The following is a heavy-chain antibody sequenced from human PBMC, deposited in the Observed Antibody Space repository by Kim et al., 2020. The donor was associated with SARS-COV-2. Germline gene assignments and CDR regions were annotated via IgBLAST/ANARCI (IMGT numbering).Heavy chain of an antibody. CDR3: ARGRAGVVPAPVLGLGPYYHYYAMDV. D-gene: IGHD3-3*01. J-gene: IGHJ6*02. Sequence: SETLSLTCAVYGGSFSVYNWSWIRQPPGKGLEWIGEINHSGSTSHSPSLKSRLTISVDASKSQFSLRLKSVTAADTAVYYCARGRAGVVPAPVLGLGPYYHYYAMDVWGQGTAVAVSS. V-gene: IGHV4-34*01. CDR1: GGSFSVYN. CDR2: INHSGST.